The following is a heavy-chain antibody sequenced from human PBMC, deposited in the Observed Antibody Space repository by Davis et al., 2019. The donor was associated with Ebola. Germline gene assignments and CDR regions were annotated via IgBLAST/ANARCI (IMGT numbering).Heavy chain of an antibody. CDR2: INPGNGNT. CDR3: ARDSSGWYYFDY. CDR1: GYTLTNYL. D-gene: IGHD6-19*01. Sequence: AASAKVSCKASGYTLTNYLMHWVRQAPGHRHEWIGWINPGNGNTKYSENFQGRVTISGDTSASTAYMELSSLRSEDTAVYYCARDSSGWYYFDYWGQGTLVTVSS. V-gene: IGHV1-3*01. J-gene: IGHJ4*02.